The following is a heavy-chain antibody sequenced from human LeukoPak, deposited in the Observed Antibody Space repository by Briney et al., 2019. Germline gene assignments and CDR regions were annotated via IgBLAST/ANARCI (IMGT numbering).Heavy chain of an antibody. D-gene: IGHD3-22*01. CDR1: GFTFSSYG. CDR2: ISGSGGST. J-gene: IGHJ6*03. Sequence: GGSPRLSCAASGFTFSSYGMSWVRQAPGKGLEWVSAISGSGGSTYYADSVKGRFTISRDNSKNTLYLQMNSLRAEDTAVYYCAKDGNDSSGYWPRYYYYMDVWGKGTTVTISS. CDR3: AKDGNDSSGYWPRYYYYMDV. V-gene: IGHV3-23*01.